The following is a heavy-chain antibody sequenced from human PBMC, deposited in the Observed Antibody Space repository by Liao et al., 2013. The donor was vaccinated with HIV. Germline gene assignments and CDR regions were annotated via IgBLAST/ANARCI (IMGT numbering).Heavy chain of an antibody. J-gene: IGHJ6*03. CDR1: GGSISNSY. V-gene: IGHV4-59*01. Sequence: QVQLRESGPGLVKPSETLSLTCTVSGGSISNSYWSWIRQPPGRGLEWIGYIYYSGSTNYNPSLKSRVTISVDTSKNQFSLKLSSVTAADAAVYYCARAPVGDFYYYYMDVWGKGTTVTVSS. CDR2: IYYSGST. CDR3: ARAPVGDFYYYYMDV. D-gene: IGHD3-16*01.